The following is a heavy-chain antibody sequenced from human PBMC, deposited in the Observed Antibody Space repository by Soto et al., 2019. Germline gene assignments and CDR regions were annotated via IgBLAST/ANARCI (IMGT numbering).Heavy chain of an antibody. J-gene: IGHJ5*02. Sequence: SETLSLTCTVSGGSISSYYWSRIRQPPGKGLEWIGYIYYSGSTNYNPSLKSRVTISVDTSKNQFSLKLSSVTAADTAVYYCAREPGWFDPWGQGTLVTVSS. V-gene: IGHV4-59*01. CDR1: GGSISSYY. CDR2: IYYSGST. CDR3: AREPGWFDP.